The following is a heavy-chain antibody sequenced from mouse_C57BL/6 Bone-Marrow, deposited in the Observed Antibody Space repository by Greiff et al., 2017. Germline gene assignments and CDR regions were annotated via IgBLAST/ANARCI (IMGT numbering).Heavy chain of an antibody. V-gene: IGHV1-4*01. CDR2: INPSSGYT. CDR1: GYTFTSYT. D-gene: IGHD1-3*01. CDR3: ARINYYFDY. Sequence: VQLQQSGAELARPGASVKMSCKASGYTFTSYTMHWVKQRSGQGLEWIGYINPSSGYTKYNQKFKDKATLTADKSSSTAYMQLSSLTSEDSAVYYCARINYYFDYWGQGTTLTVSS. J-gene: IGHJ2*01.